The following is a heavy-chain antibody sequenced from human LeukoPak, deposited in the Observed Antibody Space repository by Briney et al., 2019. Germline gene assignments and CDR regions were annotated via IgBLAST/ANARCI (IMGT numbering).Heavy chain of an antibody. Sequence: SETLSLTCTASGGSISSYYWSWIRQPAGKGLGWIGRLYTSGSTNYNPSLKSRVTMSVDKSKNQFSLKLSSVTAADTAVYYCARDGSGWYQYYFDYWGQGTLLTVSS. D-gene: IGHD6-19*01. CDR3: ARDGSGWYQYYFDY. J-gene: IGHJ4*02. CDR2: LYTSGST. CDR1: GGSISSYY. V-gene: IGHV4-4*07.